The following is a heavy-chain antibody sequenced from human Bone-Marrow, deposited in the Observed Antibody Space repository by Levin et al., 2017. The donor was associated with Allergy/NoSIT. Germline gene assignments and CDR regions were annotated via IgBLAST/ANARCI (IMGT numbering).Heavy chain of an antibody. CDR3: ARDTSPSNYYYGMDV. Sequence: GGSPRLSCVASGFTFSSYMMKWVRQAPGRGLEWVSSISSDSSYIKSADSVKGRVSISRDNAKSSLYLEMHSLRVEDTGIYYCARDTSPSNYYYGMDVWGQGTTVTVSS. J-gene: IGHJ6*02. CDR2: ISSDSSYI. CDR1: GFTFSSYM. D-gene: IGHD2-2*01. V-gene: IGHV3-21*01.